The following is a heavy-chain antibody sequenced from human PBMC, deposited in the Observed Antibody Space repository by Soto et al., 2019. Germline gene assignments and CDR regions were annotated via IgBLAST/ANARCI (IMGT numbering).Heavy chain of an antibody. D-gene: IGHD6-6*01. CDR1: GFTCSSYS. V-gene: IGHV3-21*01. Sequence: EVQLVESGGGLVKPGGSLRLSCAASGFTCSSYSMNWVRQAPGKGLEWVSSISSSSSYIYYADSVKGRFTISGDNAKTSLYLQMNSLSAEDTAVYYCARVGGQLVPGVDYWGQGTLVTVSS. CDR2: ISSSSSYI. J-gene: IGHJ4*02. CDR3: ARVGGQLVPGVDY.